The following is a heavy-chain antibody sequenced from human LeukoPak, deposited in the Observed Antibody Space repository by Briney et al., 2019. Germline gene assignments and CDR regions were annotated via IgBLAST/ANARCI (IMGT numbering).Heavy chain of an antibody. Sequence: PGGSLRLSCAASGFTFSSYAMSWVRQAPGKGLEWVSAISGSGGSTYYADSVKGRFTISRDNSKNTLYLQMNSLRAEDTAVYYCAKDGYIAVAGTRGWWGQGTLVTVSS. V-gene: IGHV3-23*01. D-gene: IGHD6-19*01. CDR2: ISGSGGST. J-gene: IGHJ4*02. CDR1: GFTFSSYA. CDR3: AKDGYIAVAGTRGW.